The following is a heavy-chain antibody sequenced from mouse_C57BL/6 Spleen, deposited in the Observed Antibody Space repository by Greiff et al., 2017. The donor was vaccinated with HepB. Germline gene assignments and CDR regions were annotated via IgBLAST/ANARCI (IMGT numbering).Heavy chain of an antibody. J-gene: IGHJ2*01. Sequence: VKLQQPGAELVKPGASVKLSCKASGYTFTSYWMQWVKQRPGQGLEWIGEIDPSDSYTNYNQKFKGKATLTVDTSSSTAYMQLSSLTSEDSAVYYCARRLAATYFDYWGQGTTLTVSS. CDR1: GYTFTSYW. D-gene: IGHD1-2*01. CDR2: IDPSDSYT. V-gene: IGHV1-50*01. CDR3: ARRLAATYFDY.